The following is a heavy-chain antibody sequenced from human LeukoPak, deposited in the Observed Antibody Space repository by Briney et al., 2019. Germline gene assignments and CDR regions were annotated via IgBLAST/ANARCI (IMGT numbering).Heavy chain of an antibody. J-gene: IGHJ4*02. Sequence: GGSLRLSSAASVLTFSNYAMSWVRQAPGKGLEWVSSISGGSTYYADSVKGRFTISRDNSKNTLFLQMNSLRAEDTAVYYCAKGVSSLTFSFDYWGQGTLVTVSS. CDR1: VLTFSNYA. CDR2: ISGGST. V-gene: IGHV3-23*01. D-gene: IGHD6-13*01. CDR3: AKGVSSLTFSFDY.